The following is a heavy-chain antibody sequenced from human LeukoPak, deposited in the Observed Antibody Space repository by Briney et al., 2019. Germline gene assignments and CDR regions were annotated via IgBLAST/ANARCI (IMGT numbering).Heavy chain of an antibody. D-gene: IGHD2-2*01. V-gene: IGHV3-21*01. J-gene: IGHJ6*02. CDR2: ISSSSSYI. CDR1: GFTFSSYS. Sequence: GGSLRLSCAASGFTFSSYSTNWVRQAPGKGLEWVSSISSSSSYIYYADSVKGRFTISRDNAKNSLYLQMNSLRAEDTAVYYCARDLGYCSSTSCPKYGMDVWGQGTTVTVSS. CDR3: ARDLGYCSSTSCPKYGMDV.